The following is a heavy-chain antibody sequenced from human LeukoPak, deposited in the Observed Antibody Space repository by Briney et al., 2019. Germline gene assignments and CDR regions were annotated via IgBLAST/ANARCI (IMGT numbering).Heavy chain of an antibody. CDR2: INPNSGGT. CDR1: GYTFTGYY. CDR3: ARVLGYCSSTSCCSYNWFDP. V-gene: IGHV1-2*02. J-gene: IGHJ5*02. Sequence: GASVKVSCKASGYTFTGYYMHWVRQAPGQGLEWMGWINPNSGGTNYAQKFQGRVTMTRDTSISTAYMELSRLRSDDTAVYYCARVLGYCSSTSCCSYNWFDPWGQGTLVTVSS. D-gene: IGHD2-2*01.